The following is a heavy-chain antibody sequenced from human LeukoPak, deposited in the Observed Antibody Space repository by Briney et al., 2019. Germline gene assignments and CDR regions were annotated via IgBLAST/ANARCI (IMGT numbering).Heavy chain of an antibody. V-gene: IGHV1-69*06. CDR2: IIPIFGTA. CDR3: ARKGVYHWNDSYYYGMDV. D-gene: IGHD1-1*01. J-gene: IGHJ6*04. Sequence: VASVKVSCKASGGTFSSYAISWVRQAPGQGLEWMGGIIPIFGTANYAQKFQGRVTITADKSTSTAYMELSSLRSEDTAVYYCARKGVYHWNDSYYYGMDVWGKGTTVTVSS. CDR1: GGTFSSYA.